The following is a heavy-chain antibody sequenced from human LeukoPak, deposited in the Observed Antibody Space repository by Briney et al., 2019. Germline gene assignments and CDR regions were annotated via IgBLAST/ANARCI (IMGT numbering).Heavy chain of an antibody. D-gene: IGHD3-3*01. CDR2: ISGSGGST. Sequence: GGSLRLSCAASGFTFSSYAMSWVRQAPGKGLEWVSAISGSGGSTYYADSVKGRFTISRDNSKNTLYLQMNSLRAEDTAVYYCAKNPLRFLEWLHFDYWGQGTLVTVSS. V-gene: IGHV3-23*01. CDR1: GFTFSSYA. J-gene: IGHJ4*02. CDR3: AKNPLRFLEWLHFDY.